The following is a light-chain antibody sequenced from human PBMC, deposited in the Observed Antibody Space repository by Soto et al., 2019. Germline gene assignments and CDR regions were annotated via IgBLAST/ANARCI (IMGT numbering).Light chain of an antibody. Sequence: QSALTQPASVSGSPGQSITISCTGTSSDVGGYNYVSWYQHYPGKAPKPMIYDVSNRPSGVSNRFSGSKSGNTASLTISGLQAEDEADYYCSSYTSRSTLVFGGGTKVTVL. CDR1: SSDVGGYNY. J-gene: IGLJ2*01. CDR3: SSYTSRSTLV. CDR2: DVS. V-gene: IGLV2-14*03.